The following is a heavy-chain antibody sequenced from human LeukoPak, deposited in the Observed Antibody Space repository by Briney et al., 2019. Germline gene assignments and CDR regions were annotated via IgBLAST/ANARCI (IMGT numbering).Heavy chain of an antibody. CDR1: GGSISSSSYY. J-gene: IGHJ4*02. V-gene: IGHV4-39*01. CDR2: IIYSAST. CDR3: ARRSDGQQLGEGGVPGFDY. D-gene: IGHD6-13*01. Sequence: SETLSLTCTVSGGSISSSSYYWGWIRPPAGKGLEWIGCIIYSASTYSNPSLMSRLTISVGPSKNQFSLKLSAVPAADTAVYYCARRSDGQQLGEGGVPGFDYLRQGGLVSVSS.